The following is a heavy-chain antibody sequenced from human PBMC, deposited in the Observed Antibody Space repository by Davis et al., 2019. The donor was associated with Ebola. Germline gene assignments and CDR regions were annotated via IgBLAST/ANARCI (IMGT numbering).Heavy chain of an antibody. CDR2: ISSDGNNK. V-gene: IGHV3-30*01. CDR1: GFTFGSYA. D-gene: IGHD5-18*01. J-gene: IGHJ4*02. Sequence: GGSLRLSCAAPGFTFGSYAMHWVRQAPGKGLAWVALISSDGNNKDYRDSVKGRFTISRDNSKYTLYLEMNNLRVEDTAVYYCARDLSGMRIQLWSGNYWGQGTLVTVSS. CDR3: ARDLSGMRIQLWSGNY.